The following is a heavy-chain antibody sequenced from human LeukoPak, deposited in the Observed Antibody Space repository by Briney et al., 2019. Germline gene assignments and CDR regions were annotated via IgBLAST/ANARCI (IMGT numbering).Heavy chain of an antibody. J-gene: IGHJ4*02. CDR3: ARQTTYYDFWSGYYKGSSVDY. D-gene: IGHD3-3*01. CDR1: GGSISSSSYY. Sequence: PSETLSLTXTVSGGSISSSSYYWGWIRQPPGKGLEWIGSIYYSGSTYYNPSLKSRVTISVDTSKNQFSLKLSSVTAADTAVYYCARQTTYYDFWSGYYKGSSVDYWGQGTLVTVSS. V-gene: IGHV4-39*01. CDR2: IYYSGST.